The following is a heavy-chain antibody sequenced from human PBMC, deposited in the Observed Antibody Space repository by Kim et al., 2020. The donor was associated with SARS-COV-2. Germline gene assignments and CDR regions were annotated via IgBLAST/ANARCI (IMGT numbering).Heavy chain of an antibody. V-gene: IGHV4-39*01. Sequence: SETLSLTCSVSGGYINTSHYYWAWIRQPPGKGLEWIGTIYHRGSTYYNPSLKRRVTISVDTSRNQFSLKLASVTAAYPAGYYCPRRTEAGGRFDFWGQG. CDR2: IYHRGST. J-gene: IGHJ4*02. CDR3: PRRTEAGGRFDF. CDR1: GGYINTSHYY. D-gene: IGHD3-16*01.